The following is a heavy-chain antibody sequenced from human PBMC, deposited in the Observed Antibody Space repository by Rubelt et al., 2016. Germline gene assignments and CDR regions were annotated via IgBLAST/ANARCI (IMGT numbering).Heavy chain of an antibody. CDR1: GGSISNYY. V-gene: IGHV4-59*01. CDR2: IYYTGST. D-gene: IGHD2-15*01. J-gene: IGHJ6*02. CDR3: ACRIGYYGVDV. Sequence: QVQLQESGPGLVKPSETLSLTCTASGGSISNYYWSWIRQPPGKGLEWNGYIYYTGSTNYIPSLESRVTISVDTSKKQFSLKLNSVTAADTAVYYCACRIGYYGVDVWGQGTTVTVSS.